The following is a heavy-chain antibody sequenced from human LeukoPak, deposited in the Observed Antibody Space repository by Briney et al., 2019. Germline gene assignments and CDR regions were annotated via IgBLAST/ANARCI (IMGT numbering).Heavy chain of an antibody. CDR1: GGTFSSYV. Sequence: ASVKVSCKASGGTFSSYVISWVREAPGQGLECMGWISDYNGNTNYAQNLRGSVTMTTDTSTSTRYMGMWTVRSEETAVYYCARDYDSNSGGAFDIWGQGTMVTVSS. D-gene: IGHD3-22*01. CDR2: ISDYNGNT. V-gene: IGHV1-18*01. CDR3: ARDYDSNSGGAFDI. J-gene: IGHJ3*02.